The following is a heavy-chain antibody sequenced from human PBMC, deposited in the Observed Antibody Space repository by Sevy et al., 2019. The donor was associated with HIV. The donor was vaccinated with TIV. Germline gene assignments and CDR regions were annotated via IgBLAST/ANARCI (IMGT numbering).Heavy chain of an antibody. J-gene: IGHJ3*02. CDR3: TTDSSGYYYGDAFDT. D-gene: IGHD3-22*01. Sequence: GGSLRLSCAASGFTFSNAWMSWVRQAPGKGLEWVGRIKSKTDGGTTDYAAPVKGRFTISRDDSKNTLYLQMNSLKTEDTAVYYCTTDSSGYYYGDAFDTWGQGTMVTVSS. CDR2: IKSKTDGGTT. V-gene: IGHV3-15*01. CDR1: GFTFSNAW.